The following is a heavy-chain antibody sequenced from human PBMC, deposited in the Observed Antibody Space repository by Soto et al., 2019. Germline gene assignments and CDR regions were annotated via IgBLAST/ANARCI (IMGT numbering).Heavy chain of an antibody. CDR1: GGTFSSYA. J-gene: IGHJ6*02. CDR2: IIPIFGTA. CDR3: ARHPGGRGYYYGMDV. V-gene: IGHV1-69*12. Sequence: QVQLVQSGAEVKKPGSSVKVSCKASGGTFSSYAISWVRQAPGQGLEWMGGIIPIFGTANYAQKFQGRVTITADESTSTAYMAMSSLRSEDTAGYYCARHPGGRGYYYGMDVWGQGTTVTVSS. D-gene: IGHD2-15*01.